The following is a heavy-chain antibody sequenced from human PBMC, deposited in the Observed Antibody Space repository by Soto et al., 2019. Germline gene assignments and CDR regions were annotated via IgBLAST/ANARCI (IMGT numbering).Heavy chain of an antibody. J-gene: IGHJ4*02. CDR2: IYWDDDK. Sequence: QITLKESGPTLVRPTQTLTLTCTFSGFALSSSGVAVGWIRQPPGKALAWLALIYWDDDKRYSPSLKSRLTITTDTSQNQVVLTMTYMDPVDTATYYCAHSPVATFYFDSYHFDYWGQGTLVTVSS. D-gene: IGHD3-22*01. V-gene: IGHV2-5*02. CDR3: AHSPVATFYFDSYHFDY. CDR1: GFALSSSGVA.